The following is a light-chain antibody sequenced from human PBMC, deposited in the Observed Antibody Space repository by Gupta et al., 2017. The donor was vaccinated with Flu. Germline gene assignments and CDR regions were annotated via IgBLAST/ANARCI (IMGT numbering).Light chain of an antibody. J-gene: IGKJ2*01. CDR2: LGS. CDR1: QSLLHSNGYNY. Sequence: DIVMTQSPLSLPVTPGEPASISCRSSQSLLHSNGYNYFDWYLQKPGQSPQLLIYLGSNRASGVPDRFSGSGSGTDFTLEISRVEAEDVGVYYCMQALQTPLTFCQGTKLEIK. CDR3: MQALQTPLT. V-gene: IGKV2-28*01.